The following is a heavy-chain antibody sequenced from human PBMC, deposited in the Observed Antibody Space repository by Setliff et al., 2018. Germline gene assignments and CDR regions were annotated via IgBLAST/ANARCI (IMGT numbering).Heavy chain of an antibody. D-gene: IGHD2-15*01. CDR1: DDSFTSSRYY. J-gene: IGHJ4*01. CDR2: ISYSGTP. CDR3: VRPGGTTVVARHFDY. V-gene: IGHV4-39*01. Sequence: SETLSLTCTVSDDSFTSSRYYWGWIRQAPGSGLEWIGSISYSGTPYYNASVESRVTISIDTSRNQFSLELRSVTVADTATYYCVRPGGTTVVARHFDYWGSESWSPSPQ.